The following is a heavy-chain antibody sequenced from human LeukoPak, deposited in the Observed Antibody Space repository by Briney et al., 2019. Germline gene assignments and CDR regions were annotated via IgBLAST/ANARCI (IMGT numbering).Heavy chain of an antibody. Sequence: ASVKVSCKASGGTFSSYAISWVRQAPGQGLEWMGGIIPIFGTANYAQKFQGRVTTTADESTSTAYMELSSLRSEDTAVYYCASPTYYYDSSGYGIGLNYYYYMDVWGKGTTVTVSS. CDR3: ASPTYYYDSSGYGIGLNYYYYMDV. CDR2: IIPIFGTA. J-gene: IGHJ6*03. V-gene: IGHV1-69*13. CDR1: GGTFSSYA. D-gene: IGHD3-22*01.